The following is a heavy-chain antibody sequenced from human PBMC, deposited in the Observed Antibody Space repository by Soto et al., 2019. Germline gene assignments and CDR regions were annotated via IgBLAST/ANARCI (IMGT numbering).Heavy chain of an antibody. J-gene: IGHJ4*02. Sequence: GGSLRLSCAASGFKFSNYAMSWVRQAPGKGLEWVSLISATGGGTYYADSVKGWFTISRDNSHNTLYLQVHSLTAEDTAVYYCAKDRRAGGNSAFYFDFWGQGAQVTVSS. CDR3: AKDRRAGGNSAFYFDF. CDR2: ISATGGGT. V-gene: IGHV3-23*01. D-gene: IGHD3-16*01. CDR1: GFKFSNYA.